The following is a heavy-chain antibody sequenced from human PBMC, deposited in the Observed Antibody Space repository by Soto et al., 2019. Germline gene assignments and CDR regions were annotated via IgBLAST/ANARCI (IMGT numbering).Heavy chain of an antibody. V-gene: IGHV1-58*01. CDR3: AAESMQVVTSAGDY. J-gene: IGHJ4*02. CDR2: IVFGSGNT. Sequence: QIQLVQSGPEVRKPGTSVKVPCKASGLTFRNFAVQWVRQARGQRPEWIGWIVFGSGNTNYSQKLQERVTLTRDTSTNTVYMELRRLGIEDTAVYYCAAESMQVVTSAGDYWGQGTRVTVSS. D-gene: IGHD2-21*02. CDR1: GLTFRNFA.